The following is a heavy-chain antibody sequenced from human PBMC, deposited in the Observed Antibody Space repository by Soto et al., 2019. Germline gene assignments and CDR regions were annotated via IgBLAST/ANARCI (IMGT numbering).Heavy chain of an antibody. V-gene: IGHV4-4*02. CDR2: IYHSGST. Sequence: ASQTLSLTCAVSSGSISSSNWWSWVRQPPGKGLEWIGEIYHSGSTNYNPSLKSRVTISVDKSKNQFSLKLSSVTAADTAVYYCARGEEYHGSGGYYNGGGWFDPWGQGTLVTVSS. D-gene: IGHD3-10*01. CDR3: ARGEEYHGSGGYYNGGGWFDP. CDR1: SGSISSSNW. J-gene: IGHJ5*02.